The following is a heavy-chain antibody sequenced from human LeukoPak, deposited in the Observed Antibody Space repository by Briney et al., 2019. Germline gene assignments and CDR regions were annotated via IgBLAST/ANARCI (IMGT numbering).Heavy chain of an antibody. D-gene: IGHD4-23*01. V-gene: IGHV3-48*03. CDR1: GFTFSSYE. J-gene: IGHJ4*02. CDR2: ISSSGSTI. Sequence: GGSLRLSCAASGFTFSSYEMHWVRQAPGKGLEWVSYISSSGSTIYYTDSVKGRFTISRDNAKNSLYLQMNSLRAEDTAVYYCARDYGGSSPFDYWGQGTLVTVSS. CDR3: ARDYGGSSPFDY.